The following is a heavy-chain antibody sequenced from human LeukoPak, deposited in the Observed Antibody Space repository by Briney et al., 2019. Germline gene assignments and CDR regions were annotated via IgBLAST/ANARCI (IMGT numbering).Heavy chain of an antibody. CDR2: ISGSGSST. D-gene: IGHD1-14*01. J-gene: IGHJ4*02. CDR1: RFTFSSFA. Sequence: PGGSLRLSCAASRFTFSSFAMSWVRQAPGKGLDWVSAISGSGSSTSYADSVKGRFTISRDNSKNTLYLQMNSLRAEDTAVYYCATNQTAGGHRFDYWGQGTLVTVSS. CDR3: ATNQTAGGHRFDY. V-gene: IGHV3-23*01.